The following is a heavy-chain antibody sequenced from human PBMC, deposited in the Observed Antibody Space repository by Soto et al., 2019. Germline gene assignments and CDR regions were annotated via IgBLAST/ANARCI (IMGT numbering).Heavy chain of an antibody. CDR1: GFIFKMYW. Sequence: GGSLRLSCAASGFIFKMYWMHWVRQSPGKGLVRISRIYNDGTYSDYADSVRGRFTISRDNVNDTLYLQMNNLRAEDSGLYYCTRGPRPISTGTGAYWGQGTQVTVSS. J-gene: IGHJ4*02. CDR2: IYNDGTYS. CDR3: TRGPRPISTGTGAY. D-gene: IGHD3-10*01. V-gene: IGHV3-74*01.